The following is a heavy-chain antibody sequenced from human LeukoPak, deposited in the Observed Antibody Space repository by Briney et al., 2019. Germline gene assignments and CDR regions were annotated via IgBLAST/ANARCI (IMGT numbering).Heavy chain of an antibody. CDR1: GFSISSTPVG. D-gene: IGHD4-17*01. Sequence: SGPTLVKPTQTLTLTCTFSGFSISSTPVGVGWIRQPPGKALEWLALIYWDDDKRYSPSLKSRLTITKDTSKNHVVLTMTNMDPVDTATYYCAHTYYDDSDGGYYFDYWGQGTLVTVSS. CDR3: AHTYYDDSDGGYYFDY. J-gene: IGHJ4*02. V-gene: IGHV2-5*02. CDR2: IYWDDDK.